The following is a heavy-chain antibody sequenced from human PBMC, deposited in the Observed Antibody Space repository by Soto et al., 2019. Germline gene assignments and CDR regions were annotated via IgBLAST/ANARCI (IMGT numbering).Heavy chain of an antibody. Sequence: VQLVESGGGLVKPGGSLRLSCAGSGFTFSNAWMNWVRQAPGKGLEWVGRIKSKTDGGTTDYAAPVKGRFTISRDDSKNTLYLQMNSLKSEDTAVYFCSTDGGTIFGVLILHYYAMDVWGQGTTVTVSS. J-gene: IGHJ6*02. V-gene: IGHV3-15*07. D-gene: IGHD3-3*01. CDR3: STDGGTIFGVLILHYYAMDV. CDR1: GFTFSNAW. CDR2: IKSKTDGGTT.